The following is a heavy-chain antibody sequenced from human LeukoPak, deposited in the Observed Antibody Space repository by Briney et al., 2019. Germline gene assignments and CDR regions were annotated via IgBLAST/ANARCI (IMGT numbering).Heavy chain of an antibody. CDR3: APYCSSTSCYGEGDY. J-gene: IGHJ4*02. D-gene: IGHD2-2*01. CDR1: GGSFSGYY. Sequence: SETLSLTCAVYGGSFSGYYWSWIRQPPGKGLEWIGEINHSGSTNYNPSLKSRVTISVDTSKNQFSLNLSSVTAADTAVYYCAPYCSSTSCYGEGDYWGQGTLVTVSS. V-gene: IGHV4-34*01. CDR2: INHSGST.